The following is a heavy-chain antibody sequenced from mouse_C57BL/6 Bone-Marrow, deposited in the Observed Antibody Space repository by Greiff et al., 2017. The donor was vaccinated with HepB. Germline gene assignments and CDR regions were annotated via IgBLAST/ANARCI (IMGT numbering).Heavy chain of an antibody. J-gene: IGHJ4*01. CDR1: GYSITSDY. Sequence: VQLKESGPGLAKPSQTLSLTCSVTGYSITSDYWNWIRKFPGNKLEYMGYISYSGSTYYNPSPKSRISITRDTSTNQYYLQLKSVTTEDTATDYCARFTTVVAGAMDYWGQGTSVTGSS. D-gene: IGHD1-1*01. CDR2: ISYSGST. V-gene: IGHV3-8*01. CDR3: ARFTTVVAGAMDY.